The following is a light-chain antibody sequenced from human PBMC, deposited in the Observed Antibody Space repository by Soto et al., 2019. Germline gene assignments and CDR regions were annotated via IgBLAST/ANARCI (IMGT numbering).Light chain of an antibody. CDR3: QQRSNWPPIT. Sequence: DIVLTQSLGTLSLSLGEGATLSCMASQTVSNFLAWYQQKPGQAPRLLIHDASHRAAGIPARFSGSGFGTDFTLTISSLEPEDAAVYYCQQRSNWPPITFGQGTRLEI. V-gene: IGKV3-11*01. J-gene: IGKJ5*01. CDR1: QTVSNF. CDR2: DAS.